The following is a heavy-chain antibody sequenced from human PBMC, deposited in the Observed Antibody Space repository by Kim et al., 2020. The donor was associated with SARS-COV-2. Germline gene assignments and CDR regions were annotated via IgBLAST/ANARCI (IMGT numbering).Heavy chain of an antibody. CDR2: INHSGST. D-gene: IGHD3-10*01. J-gene: IGHJ5*02. CDR3: ARLLLWFGELSSWFDP. Sequence: SETLSLTCAVYGGSFSGYYWSWIRQPPGKGLEWIGEINHSGSTNYNPSLKSRVTISVDTSKNQFSLKLSSVTAADTAVYYCARLLLWFGELSSWFDPWGQGTLVTVSS. V-gene: IGHV4-34*01. CDR1: GGSFSGYY.